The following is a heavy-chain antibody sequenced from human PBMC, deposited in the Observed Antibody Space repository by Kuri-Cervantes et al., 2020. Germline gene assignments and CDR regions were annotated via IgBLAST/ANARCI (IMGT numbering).Heavy chain of an antibody. V-gene: IGHV1-46*01. CDR3: ARADSSYSSGWYWFDP. J-gene: IGHJ5*02. CDR1: GYTFTSYY. CDR2: INPSGGST. Sequence: ASVKVSCKASGYTFTSYYMHWVRQAPGQGLEWMGIINPSGGSTSYAQKFQGRVTMTRDTSTSTVYMELSSLRSEDTAVYYCARADSSYSSGWYWFDPWGQGTLVTVSS. D-gene: IGHD6-19*01.